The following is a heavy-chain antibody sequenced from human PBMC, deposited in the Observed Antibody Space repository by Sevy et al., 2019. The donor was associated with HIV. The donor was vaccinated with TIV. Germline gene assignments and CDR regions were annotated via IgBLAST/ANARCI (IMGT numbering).Heavy chain of an antibody. Sequence: GGSLRLPCAVSGFAVSDNCMSWVRQSPGKGLEWVSVIFSGGRTSYADSVKGRFTVSRDGSKNTLYLQMDNLRAEDTATYYCARDRVVHNDYIFVAYYYGMDVWGQGTTVTVSS. CDR2: IFSGGRT. V-gene: IGHV3-53*01. D-gene: IGHD4-4*01. CDR3: ARDRVVHNDYIFVAYYYGMDV. J-gene: IGHJ6*02. CDR1: GFAVSDNC.